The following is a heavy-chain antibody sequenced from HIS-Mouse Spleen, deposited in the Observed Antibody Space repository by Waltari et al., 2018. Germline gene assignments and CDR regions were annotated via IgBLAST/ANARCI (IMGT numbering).Heavy chain of an antibody. Sequence: QLQLQESGPGLVKPSETLSLTCTVSGGSISSSSYYWGWIRQPPGKGLGGIGGIYYSGGTYYNPSLKSRVTISVDTSKNQFSLKLSSVTAADTAVYYCAREIPYSSSWYDWYFDLWGRGTLVTVSS. V-gene: IGHV4-39*07. J-gene: IGHJ2*01. CDR1: GGSISSSSYY. CDR2: IYYSGGT. D-gene: IGHD6-13*01. CDR3: AREIPYSSSWYDWYFDL.